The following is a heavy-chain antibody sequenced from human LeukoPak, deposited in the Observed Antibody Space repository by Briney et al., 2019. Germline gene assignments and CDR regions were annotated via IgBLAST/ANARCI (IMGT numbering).Heavy chain of an antibody. CDR1: GGTFSSYA. CDR2: IIPIFGTA. D-gene: IGHD2-15*01. V-gene: IGHV1-69*01. CDR3: ASAPVVVVAATRYYYYGMDV. Sequence: GSSVKVSCKASGGTFSSYAISWVRQAPGQGLEWMGGIIPIFGTANYAQKFQGRVTIIADESTSTAYMELSSLRSEDTAVYYCASAPVVVVAATRYYYYGMDVWGQGTTVTVSS. J-gene: IGHJ6*02.